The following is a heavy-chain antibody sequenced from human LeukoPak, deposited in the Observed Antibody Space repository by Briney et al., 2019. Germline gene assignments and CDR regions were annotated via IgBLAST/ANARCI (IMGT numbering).Heavy chain of an antibody. Sequence: PSETLSLTCAAYGGSFSGYYWSWIRQPPGKGLEWIGEINHSGSTNYNPSLKSRVTISVDTSKNQFSLKLSSATAADTAVYYCARVEGPALRYFDWLFPRSGFDYWGQGTLVTVSS. CDR1: GGSFSGYY. V-gene: IGHV4-34*01. CDR2: INHSGST. CDR3: ARVEGPALRYFDWLFPRSGFDY. D-gene: IGHD3-9*01. J-gene: IGHJ4*02.